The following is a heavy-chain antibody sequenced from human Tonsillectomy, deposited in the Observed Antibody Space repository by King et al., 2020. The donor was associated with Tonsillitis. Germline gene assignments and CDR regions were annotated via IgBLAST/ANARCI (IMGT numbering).Heavy chain of an antibody. D-gene: IGHD2-15*01. J-gene: IGHJ4*02. CDR3: VSDCSGGSCYSGVDY. CDR2: IWHGGSNK. CDR1: GCTFSSYG. V-gene: IGHV3-33*08. Sequence: QLVQSGGGVVQPERSLRLSCAASGCTFSSYGMHWVRQAPGKGLEGVAVIWHGGSNKYYADSVKGRFTISRDNSKNTLYLQMNSLRAEDTAVYYCVSDCSGGSCYSGVDYWGQGTLVTVSS.